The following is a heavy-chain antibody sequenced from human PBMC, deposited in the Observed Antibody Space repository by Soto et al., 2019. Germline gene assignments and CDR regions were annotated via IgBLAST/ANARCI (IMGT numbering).Heavy chain of an antibody. D-gene: IGHD3-22*01. J-gene: IGHJ4*02. CDR3: ARAPFTIYDTSGYYDY. CDR2: IWYDGSKK. V-gene: IGHV3-33*01. Sequence: LRLSCAASGFTFSSSGMHWVRQAPGKGLEWVAIIWYDGSKKYYADSVKGRFTISRDNSKNTVYLQMNSLRAEDTAVYYCARAPFTIYDTSGYYDYWGQGTLVTVSS. CDR1: GFTFSSSG.